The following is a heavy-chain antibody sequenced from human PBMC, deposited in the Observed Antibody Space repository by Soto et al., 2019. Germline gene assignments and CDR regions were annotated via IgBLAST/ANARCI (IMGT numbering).Heavy chain of an antibody. V-gene: IGHV3-11*01. J-gene: IGHJ6*03. Sequence: GGSLRLSCAASGFPFSHYYMSWIRPAPGKGLEWVSYISSSGSTIYYADSVKGRFTIPRDNAKNSLYLQMNSLGAEDTAVYYCAREGGANYDFWSGSHPYYYYMDVWGKGTTVTVSS. D-gene: IGHD3-3*01. CDR3: AREGGANYDFWSGSHPYYYYMDV. CDR1: GFPFSHYY. CDR2: ISSSGSTI.